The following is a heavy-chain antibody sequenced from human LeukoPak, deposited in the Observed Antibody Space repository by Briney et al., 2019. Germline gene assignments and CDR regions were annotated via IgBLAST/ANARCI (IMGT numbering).Heavy chain of an antibody. CDR2: IRRRAYGGAA. CDR1: GFAFDDFA. V-gene: IGHV3-49*04. CDR3: SRNGLVDFDY. Sequence: GGSLRLSCTTSGFAFDDFAMSWVRQPAGKGLEWVGFIRRRAYGGAAEYAASVKGRFIISRDDSKGIAYLQMSGLKTEDTAVYYCSRNGLVDFDYWGQGSRVIVSP. J-gene: IGHJ4*02.